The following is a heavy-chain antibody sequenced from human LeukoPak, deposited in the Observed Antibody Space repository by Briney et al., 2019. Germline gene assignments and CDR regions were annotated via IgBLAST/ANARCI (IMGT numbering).Heavy chain of an antibody. CDR3: AQDRELFPFDY. CDR2: IKQDGSEK. D-gene: IGHD1-7*01. CDR1: GFTFSSYW. Sequence: PGGSLRLSCAASGFTFSSYWMSWVRQAPGKGLEWVANIKQDGSEKYYVDSVKGRFTISRDNSKNTLYLQMNSLRAEDTAVYYCAQDRELFPFDYWGQGTLVTVSS. V-gene: IGHV3-7*01. J-gene: IGHJ4*02.